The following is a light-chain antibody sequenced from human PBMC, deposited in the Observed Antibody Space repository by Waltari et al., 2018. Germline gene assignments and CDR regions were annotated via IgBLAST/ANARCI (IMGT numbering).Light chain of an antibody. V-gene: IGLV2-14*03. CDR2: DVN. CDR3: SSQSTKNGVI. CDR1: STDVGGDDA. Sequence: QSAPTQPASVSGSPGQSITFSCTGRSTDVGGDDAVSWYEDHPGQAPKVIIYDVNKRPSGVSDRFSGSKSGNTASLTISGLQAEDEATFYCSSQSTKNGVIFGGGTKVTVL. J-gene: IGLJ2*01.